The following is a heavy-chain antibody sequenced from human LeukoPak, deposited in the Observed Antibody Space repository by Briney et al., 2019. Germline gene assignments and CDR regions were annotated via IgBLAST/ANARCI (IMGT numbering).Heavy chain of an antibody. J-gene: IGHJ4*02. CDR3: AREDGDSTLDY. V-gene: IGHV3-23*01. CDR2: IYDSGDKT. Sequence: GGSLRLSCAASGFTFSSFGMSWVRQAPGKGLEWVSGIYDSGDKTHYADSVKGRFTISRDNSKNTLYLQMNSLRAEDTAVYYCAREDGDSTLDYWGQGTLVTVSS. CDR1: GFTFSSFG. D-gene: IGHD4-17*01.